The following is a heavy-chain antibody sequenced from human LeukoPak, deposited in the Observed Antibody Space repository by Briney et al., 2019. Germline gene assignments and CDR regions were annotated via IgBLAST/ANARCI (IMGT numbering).Heavy chain of an antibody. J-gene: IGHJ6*03. Sequence: GASVKVSCKASGYTFTSYDINWVRQATGQGLEWIGWMNPNSGNTGYAQKFQGRVAMTRNTSISTAYMELSSLRSEDTAVYYCARGVRGGVVYYYYYMDVWGKGTTVTVSS. CDR2: MNPNSGNT. CDR1: GYTFTSYD. V-gene: IGHV1-8*01. D-gene: IGHD2-8*02. CDR3: ARGVRGGVVYYYYYMDV.